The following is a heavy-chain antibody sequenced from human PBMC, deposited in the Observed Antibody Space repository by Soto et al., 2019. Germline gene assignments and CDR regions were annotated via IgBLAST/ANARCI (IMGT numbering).Heavy chain of an antibody. D-gene: IGHD6-6*01. CDR1: SGSLSGYY. CDR3: ARAPKVSGSAQTRPDF. Sequence: NPSETLSLTCSLYSGSLSGYYWSWIRQPPGKGLEWIGEISPSGTTNYSPSLESRVSISVDTSKNQSSLNLTSLTAADTAVYYCARAPKVSGSAQTRPDFWGQGSLVTVS. J-gene: IGHJ4*02. V-gene: IGHV4-34*01. CDR2: ISPSGTT.